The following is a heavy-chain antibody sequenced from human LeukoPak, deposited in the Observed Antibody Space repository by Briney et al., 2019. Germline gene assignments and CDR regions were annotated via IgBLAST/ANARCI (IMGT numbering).Heavy chain of an antibody. CDR3: AREEYSSSSRFCDY. V-gene: IGHV4-4*02. CDR1: GGSISSSNW. Sequence: SETLSLTCAVSGGSISSSNWWSWVRQPPGKGLEWIGEIYHSGSTYYNPSLKSRVTISVDTSKNQFSLKLSSVTAADTAVYYCAREEYSSSSRFCDYWGQGTLVTVSS. D-gene: IGHD6-6*01. CDR2: IYHSGST. J-gene: IGHJ4*02.